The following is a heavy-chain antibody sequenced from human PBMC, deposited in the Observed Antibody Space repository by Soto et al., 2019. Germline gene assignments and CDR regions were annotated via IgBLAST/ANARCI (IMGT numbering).Heavy chain of an antibody. J-gene: IGHJ4*02. CDR3: VRRLTTSVTAMGY. CDR2: ISDEGTNK. V-gene: IGHV3-30-3*01. CDR1: GFTFSSYA. D-gene: IGHD2-21*02. Sequence: QVQLEESGGGVVQPGRSLRLSCKRSGFTFSSYAIQWVRQAPGKGLEWVAAISDEGTNKHTADSVKSRFTISRDNYRNTQYLHLTSLRVENTAVYYCVRRLTTSVTAMGYWGEGSPVTVSS.